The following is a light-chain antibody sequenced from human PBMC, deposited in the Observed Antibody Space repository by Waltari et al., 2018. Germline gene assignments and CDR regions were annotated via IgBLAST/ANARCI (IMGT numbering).Light chain of an antibody. V-gene: IGLV2-23*01. CDR1: SSDVGSYNL. CDR2: EGS. Sequence: QSALTQPASVSGSPGQSITISFTGTSSDVGSYNLVSWYQQHPGKAPKPMIYEGSKRPSGVSNRFSGSKSGNTASLTISGLQAEDEADYYCCSYAGSSTYYVFGTGTKVTVL. CDR3: CSYAGSSTYYV. J-gene: IGLJ1*01.